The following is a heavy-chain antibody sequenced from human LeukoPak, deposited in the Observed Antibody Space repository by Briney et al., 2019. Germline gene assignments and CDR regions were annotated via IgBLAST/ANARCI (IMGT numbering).Heavy chain of an antibody. V-gene: IGHV3-7*03. J-gene: IGHJ5*01. CDR1: GFTFSNLW. Sequence: GGSLRLSCTVSGFTFSNLWMTWVRQAPGKGLEWVANIKQDGSDIYYMDSVKGRFTISRDNAKNSLYLQMNRLRAEETAMYYCVGGSGCLGDSWGRGTLVTVSS. CDR2: IKQDGSDI. CDR3: VGGSGCLGDS. D-gene: IGHD6-19*01.